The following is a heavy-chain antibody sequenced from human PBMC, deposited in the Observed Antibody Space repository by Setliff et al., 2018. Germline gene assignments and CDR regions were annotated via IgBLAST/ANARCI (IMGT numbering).Heavy chain of an antibody. CDR3: ARRRDSYVDY. V-gene: IGHV4-34*01. CDR2: INHSGST. J-gene: IGHJ4*02. D-gene: IGHD3-16*01. Sequence: SETLSLTCAVYGGSFSGYYWSWIRQPPGKGLEWIGEINHSGSTNYNPSLKSRVTISVDTSKNQFSLKLSSVTAADTAVYYCARRRDSYVDYWGQGTMVTVSS. CDR1: GGSFSGYY.